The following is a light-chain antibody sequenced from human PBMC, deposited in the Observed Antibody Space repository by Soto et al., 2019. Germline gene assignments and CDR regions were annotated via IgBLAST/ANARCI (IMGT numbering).Light chain of an antibody. J-gene: IGKJ1*01. CDR2: AAS. V-gene: IGKV3-20*01. Sequence: EVVLTQSPGTVSLSPGERATLSCRASQSVTSNYLAWYQQKPGQAPRLLIYAASSRATGIPDRFSGSGSGTDVTIRISRLEPEDFAVYYCHQYGSSITWTFGQGTKVEIK. CDR1: QSVTSNY. CDR3: HQYGSSITWT.